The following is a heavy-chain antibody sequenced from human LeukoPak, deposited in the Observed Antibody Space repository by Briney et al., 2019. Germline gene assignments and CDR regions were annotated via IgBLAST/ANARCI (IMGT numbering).Heavy chain of an antibody. CDR1: GFTFGDYA. J-gene: IGHJ3*02. Sequence: GGSLRLSCTASGFTFGDYAMSWVRQAPGKGLEWVGFIRSKAYGGTTEYAASVKGRFTISRDDSKSIAYLQMNSLKTEDTAVYYCTRDLVGYYYDSSGYLGGAFDIWGPGTMVTVSS. CDR2: IRSKAYGGTT. D-gene: IGHD3-22*01. V-gene: IGHV3-49*04. CDR3: TRDLVGYYYDSSGYLGGAFDI.